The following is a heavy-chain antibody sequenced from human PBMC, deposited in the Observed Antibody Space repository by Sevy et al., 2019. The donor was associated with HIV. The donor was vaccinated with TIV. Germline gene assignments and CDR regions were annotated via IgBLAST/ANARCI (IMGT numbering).Heavy chain of an antibody. CDR2: ISNSGSTI. V-gene: IGHV3-11*01. Sequence: GSLRLSCAASKFTFSDYYMSWIHQAPGKGLEWVSYISNSGSTIYYADSVKGRFTISRDNAQSSMYLQMNRLRAEDTAVYYCAREGDLRYFDFWGRGTLVTVSS. CDR1: KFTFSDYY. D-gene: IGHD3-10*01. CDR3: AREGDLRYFDF. J-gene: IGHJ2*01.